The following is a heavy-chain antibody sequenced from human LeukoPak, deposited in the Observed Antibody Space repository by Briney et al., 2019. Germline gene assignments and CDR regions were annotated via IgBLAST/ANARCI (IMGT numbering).Heavy chain of an antibody. D-gene: IGHD6-19*01. CDR1: GCTFTNFY. CDR2: INPSGGTT. J-gene: IGHJ4*02. CDR3: ARDVSAGSQFFDY. Sequence: ASVTVSCKASGCTFTNFYMHWVQQAPGQGLEWMGIINPSGGTTTYAQKFQGRVTMTRDTSTNTVYMDLSSLRSEDTAVYYCARDVSAGSQFFDYWGQGTLVTVSS. V-gene: IGHV1-46*01.